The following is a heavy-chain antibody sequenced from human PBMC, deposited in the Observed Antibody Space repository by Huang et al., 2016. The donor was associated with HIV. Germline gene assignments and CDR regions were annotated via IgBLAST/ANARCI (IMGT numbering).Heavy chain of an antibody. Sequence: QVQLVQSGAEVKNPGASVRVSCTASGYTFTDSNMHWVRQAPGQGLEGMGGINPKRGGTIDAQRFQGRITMTRDTTISTVHMDLRRIQSDDTAVYFCARDWSFGSSTSPADWGQGTLVTVSS. CDR1: GYTFTDSN. CDR3: ARDWSFGSSTSPAD. J-gene: IGHJ4*02. D-gene: IGHD6-6*01. CDR2: INPKRGGT. V-gene: IGHV1-2*02.